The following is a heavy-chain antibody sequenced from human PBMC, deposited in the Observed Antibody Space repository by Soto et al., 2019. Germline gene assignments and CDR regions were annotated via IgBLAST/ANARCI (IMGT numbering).Heavy chain of an antibody. D-gene: IGHD3-3*01. CDR1: GFTLSNYA. CDR2: ISYDGSTE. J-gene: IGHJ4*02. CDR3: ARDRPLRFLECLLFY. V-gene: IGHV3-30-3*01. Sequence: LRLSCAASGFTLSNYAMHWVRQAPGKGLEWVALISYDGSTEYYADSVKGRFTISRDNSKNTLYLQMNSLRPEDTAVYYCARDRPLRFLECLLFYWGQGTLVTVSS.